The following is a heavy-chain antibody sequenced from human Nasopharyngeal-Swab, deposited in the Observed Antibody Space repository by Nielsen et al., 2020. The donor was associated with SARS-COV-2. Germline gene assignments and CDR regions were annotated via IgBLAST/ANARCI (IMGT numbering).Heavy chain of an antibody. V-gene: IGHV4-38-2*02. D-gene: IGHD3-10*01. CDR2: IYHSGST. J-gene: IGHJ6*03. Sequence: SETLSLTCTVSGYSISSGYYWGWIRQPPGKGLEWIGSIYHSGSTYYNPSLKSRVTISVDTSKNQFPLKLSSVTAADTAVYYCARDRPYYYGSGAYYMDVWGKGTTVTVSS. CDR1: GYSISSGYY. CDR3: ARDRPYYYGSGAYYMDV.